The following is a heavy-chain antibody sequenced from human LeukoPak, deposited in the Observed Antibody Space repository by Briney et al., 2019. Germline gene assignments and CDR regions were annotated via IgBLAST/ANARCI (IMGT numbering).Heavy chain of an antibody. J-gene: IGHJ4*02. D-gene: IGHD4-23*01. Sequence: TGGSLRLSCGVSGFTFDDYTMHWVRQSPGKGLEWVSLVSWDGVSTYYADSVKGRFTISRDNSKNFLYLQMNNLRTEDTALYFCAKDKNQGFCYGGACSFYFDHWGQGTLVTVSS. CDR2: VSWDGVST. V-gene: IGHV3-43*01. CDR1: GFTFDDYT. CDR3: AKDKNQGFCYGGACSFYFDH.